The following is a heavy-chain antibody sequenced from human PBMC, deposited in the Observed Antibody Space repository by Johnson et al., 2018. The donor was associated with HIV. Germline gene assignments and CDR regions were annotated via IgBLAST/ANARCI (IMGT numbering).Heavy chain of an antibody. V-gene: IGHV3-23*04. D-gene: IGHD1-26*01. J-gene: IGHJ3*02. CDR2: ISGSRGST. CDR3: ARVRVGAFDI. CDR1: GFTFSSYA. Sequence: MLLVESGGGVVQPGRSLRLSCAASGFTFSSYAMHWVRQAPGKGLEWAPAISGSRGSTYYTRSVKGRFTISRDNSKNMLFLQINSLRVEDTAVYYCARVRVGAFDIWGQGTMVTVSS.